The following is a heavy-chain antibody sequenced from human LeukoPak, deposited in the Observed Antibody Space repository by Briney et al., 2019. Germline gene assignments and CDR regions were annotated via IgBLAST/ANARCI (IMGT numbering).Heavy chain of an antibody. D-gene: IGHD3-10*01. Sequence: GGSLRLSCAASGFTVSSYWMNWVRQAPGQGLEWVGNIKEDGSEKYYVDSVEGRFTISRDNAKNSLYLQVNSVRAEDTAVYYCARGSSNACDIWGQGTMVTVSS. V-gene: IGHV3-7*05. CDR1: GFTVSSYW. CDR2: IKEDGSEK. CDR3: ARGSSNACDI. J-gene: IGHJ3*02.